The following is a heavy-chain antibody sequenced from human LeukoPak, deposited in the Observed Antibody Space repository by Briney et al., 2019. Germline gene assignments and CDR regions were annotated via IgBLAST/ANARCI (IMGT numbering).Heavy chain of an antibody. V-gene: IGHV3-48*04. CDR3: ARVDCSGGSCYSGY. CDR1: GFTFSSYT. CDR2: ISSSGSTI. Sequence: PGGSLRLSCAASGFTFSSYTMNWVRQAPGKGLEWVSYISSSGSTIYYADSVKGRFTISRDNAKNSLYLQMNSLRAEDTGVYYCARVDCSGGSCYSGYWGQGTLVTVSS. D-gene: IGHD2-15*01. J-gene: IGHJ4*02.